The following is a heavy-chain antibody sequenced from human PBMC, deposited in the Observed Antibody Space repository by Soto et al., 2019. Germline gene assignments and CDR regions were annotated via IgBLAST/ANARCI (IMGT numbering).Heavy chain of an antibody. J-gene: IGHJ5*02. CDR3: ARDLRSGGDYVDP. Sequence: QLQLQESGPGLVKPSETLSLTCTVSGGSIRSSSYYWGWIRQPPGKGLEWIGDIYYSGSTYYNPSLKSRAPXSXDXXKNQFSLKVNSVTAADTAVYYCARDLRSGGDYVDPWGQGTLVTVSS. CDR2: IYYSGST. D-gene: IGHD4-17*01. CDR1: GGSIRSSSYY. V-gene: IGHV4-39*02.